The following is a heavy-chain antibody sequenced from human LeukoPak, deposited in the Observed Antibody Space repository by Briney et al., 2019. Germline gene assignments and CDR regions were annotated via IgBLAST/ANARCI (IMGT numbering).Heavy chain of an antibody. D-gene: IGHD1/OR15-1a*01. Sequence: GASGKVSCKAAGYTFTSYYMHWVRQAPGQGLELMGIINPSGGSTSYAQKFQGRVTMTRDTSTSTVYMELSSLRSEDTAVYYCARVPKNTIYGMDVWGQGTTVTVSS. J-gene: IGHJ6*02. CDR1: GYTFTSYY. CDR2: INPSGGST. CDR3: ARVPKNTIYGMDV. V-gene: IGHV1-46*01.